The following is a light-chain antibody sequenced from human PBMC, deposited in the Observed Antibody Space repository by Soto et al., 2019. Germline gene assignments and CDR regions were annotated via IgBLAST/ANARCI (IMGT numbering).Light chain of an antibody. CDR2: GAS. J-gene: IGKJ4*01. CDR3: QQYGRSPRT. CDR1: QSVSSSY. V-gene: IGKV3-20*01. Sequence: EIVLTQSPGTLSLSPGERATLSCRASQSVSSSYLAWYQQKPGQAPSLLIYGASTRATGIPDRFSGSGSGTDFTLTISRLEPEDFAVYYCQQYGRSPRTFGGGTKVEIK.